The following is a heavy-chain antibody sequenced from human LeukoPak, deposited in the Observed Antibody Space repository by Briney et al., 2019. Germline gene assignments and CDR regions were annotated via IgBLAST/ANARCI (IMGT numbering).Heavy chain of an antibody. D-gene: IGHD6-13*01. CDR1: GGSVSSGSYY. CDR2: IYDRGIN. CDR3: AKWISVRIAATGTFDS. J-gene: IGHJ5*01. V-gene: IGHV4-61*01. Sequence: SETLSLTCTVSGGSVSSGSYYWGWIRQSPGKGLEWIGYIYDRGINDCNPSLRSRATISVDMSKNQFSLKLSSVTAADTAVYYCAKWISVRIAATGTFDSWGQGTLVTVSS.